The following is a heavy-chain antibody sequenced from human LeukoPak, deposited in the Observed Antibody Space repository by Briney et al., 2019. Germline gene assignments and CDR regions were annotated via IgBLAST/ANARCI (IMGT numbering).Heavy chain of an antibody. CDR3: ARAGGDSSGYFSGY. CDR2: ISAYNGNT. Sequence: GASVSVSCKASGYTFTSYGSSWVRQAPGQGLEWMGWISAYNGNTNYAQKLQGRVTMTTDTSTSTAYMGLRSLRSDDTAVYYCARAGGDSSGYFSGYWGQGTLVTVSS. J-gene: IGHJ4*02. CDR1: GYTFTSYG. D-gene: IGHD3-22*01. V-gene: IGHV1-18*01.